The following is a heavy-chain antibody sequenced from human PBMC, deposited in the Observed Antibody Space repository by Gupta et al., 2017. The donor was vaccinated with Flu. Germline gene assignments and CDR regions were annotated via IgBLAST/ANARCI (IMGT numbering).Heavy chain of an antibody. CDR3: ARDSPRLDGDSLNYYFFGMDV. CDR1: GYSFNSDD. CDR2: MNTKNGKT. J-gene: IGHJ6*02. Sequence: QARLVQSGAEVKKPGASVKVSCTASGYSFNSDDINGVRQAAGHGLEWLGWMNTKNGKTGYAQKFQERVKMTRDTSLNTAYLEIYGLRSDDTAVYYCARDSPRLDGDSLNYYFFGMDVWGQGTTVTVSS. D-gene: IGHD4-17*01. V-gene: IGHV1-8*01.